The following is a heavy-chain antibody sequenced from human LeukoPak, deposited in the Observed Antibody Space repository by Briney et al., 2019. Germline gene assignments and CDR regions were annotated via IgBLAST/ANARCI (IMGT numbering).Heavy chain of an antibody. D-gene: IGHD4-23*01. CDR1: GFTFSSYAMH. CDR2: IYYSGST. CDR3: ARLATTMVTGGDY. J-gene: IGHJ4*02. Sequence: PGGSLRLSCAASGFTFSSYAMHWVRQPPGKGLEWIGSIYYSGSTYYNPSLKSRVTISVDTSKNQFSLKLSSVTAADTAVYYCARLATTMVTGGDYWGQGTLVTVSS. V-gene: IGHV4-39*01.